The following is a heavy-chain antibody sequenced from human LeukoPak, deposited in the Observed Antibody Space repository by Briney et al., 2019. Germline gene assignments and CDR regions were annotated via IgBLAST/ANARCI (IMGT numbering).Heavy chain of an antibody. CDR1: GFTFGSYW. D-gene: IGHD4-17*01. CDR2: IKQDGSEK. J-gene: IGHJ4*02. Sequence: PGGSLRLSCEGSGFTFGSYWISWVRQAPGKGLEWVASIKQDGSEKYYLDSVKGRFTISRDNAKNSLYLQMNSLRAEDTAVYYCARSRGDYGGIDYWGQGTLVTVSS. CDR3: ARSRGDYGGIDY. V-gene: IGHV3-7*01.